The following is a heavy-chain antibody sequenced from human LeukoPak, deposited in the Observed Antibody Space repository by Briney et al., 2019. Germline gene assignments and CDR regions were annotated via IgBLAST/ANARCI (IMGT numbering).Heavy chain of an antibody. CDR3: ARVYYDSSGYYYTFDY. Sequence: GGSLRLSCAASGFTVSSNYMSWVRQAPGKGLEWVSVIYSDGSTYYADSVKGRFTISRDISKNTLYLQMNSLRAEDTAVYYCARVYYDSSGYYYTFDYWGQGTLVSVSS. V-gene: IGHV3-53*01. D-gene: IGHD3-22*01. J-gene: IGHJ4*02. CDR2: IYSDGST. CDR1: GFTVSSNY.